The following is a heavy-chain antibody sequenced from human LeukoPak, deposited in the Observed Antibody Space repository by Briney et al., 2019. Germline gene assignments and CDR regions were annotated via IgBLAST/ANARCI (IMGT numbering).Heavy chain of an antibody. CDR1: GFTFSSYA. CDR3: AKELLDVWAFDI. V-gene: IGHV3-23*01. J-gene: IGHJ3*02. Sequence: GGSLRLSCAASGFTFSSYAMSWVRQAPGKGLEWVSAISGSGGSTYYEDSVKGRFTISRDNSKNTLYLQMNSLRAEDTAIYYCAKELLDVWAFDIWGQGTMVTVSS. D-gene: IGHD2-21*01. CDR2: ISGSGGST.